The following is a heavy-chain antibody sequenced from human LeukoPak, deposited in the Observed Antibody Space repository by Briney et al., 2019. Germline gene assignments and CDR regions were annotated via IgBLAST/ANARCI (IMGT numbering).Heavy chain of an antibody. V-gene: IGHV4-39*07. Sequence: PSETLSPTCTVSGGSISSSSYYWGWIRQPPGKGLEWIGSIYYSGSTNYNPSLKSRVTISVDTSKNQFSLKVSSVTAADTAVYYCARRYYYDSSHYYSTYYYYMDVWGKGTTVTISS. CDR1: GGSISSSSYY. D-gene: IGHD3-22*01. J-gene: IGHJ6*03. CDR3: ARRYYYDSSHYYSTYYYYMDV. CDR2: IYYSGST.